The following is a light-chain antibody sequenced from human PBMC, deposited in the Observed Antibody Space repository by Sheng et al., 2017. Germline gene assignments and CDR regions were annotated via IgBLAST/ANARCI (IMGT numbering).Light chain of an antibody. Sequence: QSALTQPASVSGSPGQSITISCTGTGSDVGSYSLVSWYQQHPGKAPKLIIFEGTKRPSGMSNRFSGSRSGNTASLTISGLQAEDEGDYYCCSYGGWLFGGGTRLTVL. J-gene: IGLJ3*02. CDR1: GSDVGSYSL. CDR2: EGT. V-gene: IGLV2-23*01. CDR3: CSYGGWL.